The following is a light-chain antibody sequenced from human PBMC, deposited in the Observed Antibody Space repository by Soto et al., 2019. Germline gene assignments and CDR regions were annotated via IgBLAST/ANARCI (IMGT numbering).Light chain of an antibody. CDR2: GAS. V-gene: IGKV3-20*01. CDR3: QHYGRSPLT. J-gene: IGKJ4*01. CDR1: QSVSSN. Sequence: EIVLTQSPGTLSLSPGERATLSCRASQSVSSNLAWYQQKPGQAPRLLIYGASARATGIPDRFSGGGSGTNFTLAISRLEPEDFAVYYCQHYGRSPLTFGGGTKVDI.